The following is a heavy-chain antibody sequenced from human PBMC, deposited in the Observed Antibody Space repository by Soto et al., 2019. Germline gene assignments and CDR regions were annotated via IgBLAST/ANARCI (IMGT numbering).Heavy chain of an antibody. CDR2: IYYSGST. CDR3: ARLSYGSGSYSNPVYYYYYYMDV. J-gene: IGHJ6*03. V-gene: IGHV4-59*08. CDR1: GGSISSYY. D-gene: IGHD3-10*01. Sequence: SETLSLTCTVSGGSISSYYWSWIRQPPGKGLEWIGYIYYSGSTNYNPSLKSRVTISVDTSKNQFSLKLSSVTAADTSVYYCARLSYGSGSYSNPVYYYYYYMDVWGKGTTVTVSS.